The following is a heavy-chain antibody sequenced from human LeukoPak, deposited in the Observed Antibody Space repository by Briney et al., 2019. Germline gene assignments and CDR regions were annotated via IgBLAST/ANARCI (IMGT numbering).Heavy chain of an antibody. D-gene: IGHD2-2*01. CDR2: MNTKSGNT. J-gene: IGHJ6*03. CDR3: ARKIASTRLGVRYYYMHV. Sequence: ASVKVSCKASGYTFISYDIVWLRQATRQGLEWMGYMNTKSGNTDYVQNFQGRVTMTRDTSITTAYMELSGLRSEDTAVYYCARKIASTRLGVRYYYMHVWGEGTTVTISS. V-gene: IGHV1-8*01. CDR1: GYTFISYD.